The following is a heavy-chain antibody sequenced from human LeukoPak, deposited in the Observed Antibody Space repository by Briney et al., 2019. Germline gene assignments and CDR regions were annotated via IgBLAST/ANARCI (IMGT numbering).Heavy chain of an antibody. CDR3: ARDSEPYYDSSGYYFPHFDY. D-gene: IGHD3-22*01. CDR1: GYTLTELS. CDR2: FDPEDGET. J-gene: IGHJ4*02. V-gene: IGHV1-24*01. Sequence: ASVKVSCKVSGYTLTELSMHWVRQAPGKGLEWMGGFDPEDGETIYAQKFQGRVTMTEDTSTDTAYMELRSLRSDDTAVYYCARDSEPYYDSSGYYFPHFDYWGQGTLVTVSS.